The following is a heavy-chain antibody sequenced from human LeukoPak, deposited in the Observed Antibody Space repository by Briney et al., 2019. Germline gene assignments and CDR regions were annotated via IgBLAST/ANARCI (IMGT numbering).Heavy chain of an antibody. CDR2: IYYSGST. Sequence: SETLSLTCTVSGGSISSSSYYWGWIRQPPGKGLEWIGSIYYSGSTYYNPSLKSRVTISVDTSKNQFSLKLSSVTAADTAVYYCARSRITIFGVVGSLDYWGQGTLVTVSS. V-gene: IGHV4-39*01. CDR3: ARSRITIFGVVGSLDY. CDR1: GGSISSSSYY. D-gene: IGHD3-3*01. J-gene: IGHJ4*02.